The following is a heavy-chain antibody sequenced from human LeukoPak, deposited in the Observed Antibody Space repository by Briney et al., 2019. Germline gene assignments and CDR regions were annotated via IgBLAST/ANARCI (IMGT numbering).Heavy chain of an antibody. CDR3: ARGPYYYGSGSFSPYFDY. V-gene: IGHV4-39*01. J-gene: IGHJ4*02. D-gene: IGHD3-10*01. CDR2: IYYSGST. Sequence: SETLSLTCTVSGGSISSSSYYWGWIRQPPGKGLEWIGSIYYSGSTYYNPSLKSRVTISVDTSKNQFSLKLSSLTAADTAVYYCARGPYYYGSGSFSPYFDYWGQGTLVIVSS. CDR1: GGSISSSSYY.